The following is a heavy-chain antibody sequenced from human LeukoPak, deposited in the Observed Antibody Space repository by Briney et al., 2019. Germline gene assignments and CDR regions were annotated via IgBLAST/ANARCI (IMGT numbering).Heavy chain of an antibody. CDR3: ARDYYGSGSYYHGWFDP. CDR2: IIPIFGTA. J-gene: IGHJ5*02. CDR1: VGTFSSYA. D-gene: IGHD3-10*01. V-gene: IGHV1-69*13. Sequence: SVKVSCKASVGTFSSYASSWVRQSPGQGLEWMGGIIPIFGTANYAQKSQDRVTITADESTSTAYMELSSLRSEDTAVYYCARDYYGSGSYYHGWFDPWGQGTLVTVSS.